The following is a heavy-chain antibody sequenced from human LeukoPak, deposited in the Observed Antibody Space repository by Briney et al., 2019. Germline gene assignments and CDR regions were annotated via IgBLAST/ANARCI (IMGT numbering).Heavy chain of an antibody. J-gene: IGHJ5*02. D-gene: IGHD6-19*01. CDR2: ISAYNGNT. CDR1: GYTFTSYG. CDR3: ARGPFIRRSGSENWFDP. Sequence: ASVKVSCKASGYTFTSYGISWVRQAPGQGLEWMGWISAYNGNTNYAQKLQGRVTMTTDTSTSTAYMELSRLRSDDTAVYYCARGPFIRRSGSENWFDPWGQGTLVTVSS. V-gene: IGHV1-18*01.